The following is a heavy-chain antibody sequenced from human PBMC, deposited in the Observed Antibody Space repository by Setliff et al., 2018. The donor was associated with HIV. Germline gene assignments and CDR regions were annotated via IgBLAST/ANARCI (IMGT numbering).Heavy chain of an antibody. V-gene: IGHV4-34*09. Sequence: SETLSLTCAVYAGSFSGYYWSWVRQHPGKGLEWLGYISHSGSTYYNPSLKSRLTMSVDTSKNQFSLNLTSVTAADAAVYFCAQIPDSYYYYYYMDVWGKGTTVTVSS. D-gene: IGHD2-21*02. CDR2: ISHSGST. CDR1: AGSFSGYY. CDR3: AQIPDSYYYYYYMDV. J-gene: IGHJ6*03.